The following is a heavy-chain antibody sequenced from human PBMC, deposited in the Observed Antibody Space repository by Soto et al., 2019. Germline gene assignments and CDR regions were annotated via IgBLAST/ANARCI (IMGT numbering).Heavy chain of an antibody. D-gene: IGHD2-2*01. Sequence: SETLSLTCTVSVGSISSYYWSWIRQPPGRGLEWIGYIYYSGSTNYNPSLKSRVTISVDTSKNQFSLKLSSVTAADTAVYYCASSNIVVVPAAPYYYYYMDVWGKGTTVTVSS. CDR2: IYYSGST. CDR1: VGSISSYY. J-gene: IGHJ6*03. CDR3: ASSNIVVVPAAPYYYYYMDV. V-gene: IGHV4-59*08.